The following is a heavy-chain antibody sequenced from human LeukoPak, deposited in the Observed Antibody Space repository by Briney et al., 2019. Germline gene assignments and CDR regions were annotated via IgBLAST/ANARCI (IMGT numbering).Heavy chain of an antibody. CDR2: ISAYNGNT. CDR3: ARVATYYFDSSGYST. D-gene: IGHD3-22*01. CDR1: GYTFTSYG. Sequence: GASVKVSCKASGYTFTSYGISWVRQAPGQGLEWMGWISAYNGNTNYAQKLQGRVTMTTDTSTSIAYMELRSLRSDDTAVYYCARVATYYFDSSGYSTWGQGTLVTVSS. V-gene: IGHV1-18*01. J-gene: IGHJ5*02.